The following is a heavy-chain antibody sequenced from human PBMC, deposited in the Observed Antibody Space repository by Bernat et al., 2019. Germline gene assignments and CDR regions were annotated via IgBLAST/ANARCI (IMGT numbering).Heavy chain of an antibody. Sequence: EVLLLESGGGLAQPGGSLRLSCAASGFTFSSYAMSWVRQAPGKGLEWVSAISGSGGRTYNADSMKGRFTISRDNSKNTLYLQMNSLRAEDTAVYYCAKESCGGDCYHGAAFDCWGRGTLVTVSS. CDR3: AKESCGGDCYHGAAFDC. D-gene: IGHD2-21*01. CDR2: ISGSGGRT. J-gene: IGHJ4*02. V-gene: IGHV3-23*01. CDR1: GFTFSSYA.